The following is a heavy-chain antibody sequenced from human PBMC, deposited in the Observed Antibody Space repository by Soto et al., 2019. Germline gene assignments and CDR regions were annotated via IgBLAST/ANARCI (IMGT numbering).Heavy chain of an antibody. CDR2: IYYSGST. CDR3: ARQIGYCSGGSCGRLAESNWFDP. V-gene: IGHV4-31*03. J-gene: IGHJ5*02. D-gene: IGHD2-15*01. CDR1: GGPISSGGYY. Sequence: KPWETLSLTCTVSGGPISSGGYYWSWIRQHPGKGPEWIGYIYYSGSTYYNPSLKSRVTISVDTSKNQFSLKLSSVTAADTAVYYCARQIGYCSGGSCGRLAESNWFDPWGQGTLVTVSS.